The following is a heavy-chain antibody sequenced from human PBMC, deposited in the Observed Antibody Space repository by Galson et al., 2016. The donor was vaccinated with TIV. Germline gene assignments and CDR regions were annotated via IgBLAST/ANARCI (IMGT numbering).Heavy chain of an antibody. CDR2: MNPNTGET. D-gene: IGHD4-23*01. J-gene: IGHJ6*02. CDR1: GHSFITYD. V-gene: IGHV1-8*02. Sequence: SVKVSCKASGHSFITYDITWVRQATGQGLEWMGWMNPNTGETGYAQKFQGRVTMTRNISVSTAYMELRGLRSEDTAVYYCARDFYGGNNYGRDVWGQGTTVTGSS. CDR3: ARDFYGGNNYGRDV.